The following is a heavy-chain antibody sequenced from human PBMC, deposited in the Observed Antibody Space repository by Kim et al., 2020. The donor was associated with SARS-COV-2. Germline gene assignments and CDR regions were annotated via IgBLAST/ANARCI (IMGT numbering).Heavy chain of an antibody. CDR1: GGSFSGYY. D-gene: IGHD1-26*01. V-gene: IGHV4-34*01. Sequence: SETLSLTCAVYGGSFSGYYWSWIRQPPGKGLEWIGEINHSGSTNYNPSLKSRVTISVDTSKNQFSLKLSSVTAADTAVYYCARGRSRIVGATTRKYYYGMDVWGQGTTVTVSS. CDR3: ARGRSRIVGATTRKYYYGMDV. CDR2: INHSGST. J-gene: IGHJ6*02.